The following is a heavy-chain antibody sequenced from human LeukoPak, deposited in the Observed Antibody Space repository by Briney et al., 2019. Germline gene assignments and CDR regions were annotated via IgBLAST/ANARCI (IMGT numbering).Heavy chain of an antibody. CDR1: GFTFSSYG. CDR2: IWYDGSNK. D-gene: IGHD3-10*01. Sequence: GGSLRLSCAASGFTFSSYGMHWVRQAPGKGLEWVAVIWYDGSNKYYADSVKGRFTISRDNSKNTLYLQVNSLRAEDTAVYYCARGQWFGELLGWCDPWGQGTLVTVSS. J-gene: IGHJ5*02. V-gene: IGHV3-33*01. CDR3: ARGQWFGELLGWCDP.